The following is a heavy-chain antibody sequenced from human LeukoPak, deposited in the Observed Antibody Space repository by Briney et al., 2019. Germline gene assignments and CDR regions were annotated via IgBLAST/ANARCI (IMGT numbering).Heavy chain of an antibody. Sequence: ASVKVSCKTSGYTFTSYDINWVRQAPGQGLEWMGWISAYTGNTNYAQKLQGRVIMTTDTSTSTAYMELRSLRTDDTAVYYCARDPSLYGVAPFDYWGQGTLVTVSS. D-gene: IGHD4-17*01. CDR2: ISAYTGNT. CDR3: ARDPSLYGVAPFDY. CDR1: GYTFTSYD. J-gene: IGHJ4*02. V-gene: IGHV1-18*01.